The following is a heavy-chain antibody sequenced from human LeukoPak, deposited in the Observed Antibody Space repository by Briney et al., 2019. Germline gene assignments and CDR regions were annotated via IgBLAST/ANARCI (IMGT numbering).Heavy chain of an antibody. CDR1: GFTFSSYA. CDR3: ARDRCSSTSCYPAYYYYYGMDV. J-gene: IGHJ6*02. CDR2: ISYDGSNK. Sequence: GSLRLSCAASGFTFSSYAMHWVRQAPGKGLEWVAVISYDGSNKYYADSVKGRFTISRDNSKNTLYLQMNSLRAEDTAVYYCARDRCSSTSCYPAYYYYYGMDVWGQGTTVTVSS. V-gene: IGHV3-30-3*01. D-gene: IGHD2-2*01.